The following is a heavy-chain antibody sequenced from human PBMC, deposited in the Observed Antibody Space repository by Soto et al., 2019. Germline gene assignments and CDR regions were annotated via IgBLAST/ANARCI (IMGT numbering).Heavy chain of an antibody. D-gene: IGHD3-10*02. V-gene: IGHV3-30*03. J-gene: IGHJ3*02. CDR1: GFTFSSYG. CDR3: VADYVATDTFHI. Sequence: QVQLVESGGGVVQPGRSLRLSCAASGFTFSSYGIHWVRQAPGKGLEWLAVISYDGSNKYYADSAKGRFTISRDNSKNTVYVQMNSLRAEDTAVYYCVADYVATDTFHILGKGTMVTVSS. CDR2: ISYDGSNK.